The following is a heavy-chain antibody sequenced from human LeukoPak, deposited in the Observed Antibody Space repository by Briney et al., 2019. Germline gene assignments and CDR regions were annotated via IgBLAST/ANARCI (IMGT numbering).Heavy chain of an antibody. J-gene: IGHJ4*02. V-gene: IGHV3-21*01. CDR2: ISGSSSYI. Sequence: GGSLRLSCAASGFTFSSYSMNWVRQAPGKGLEWVSSISGSSSYIYYADSVKGRFTISRDNAKNSLYLQMNSLRAEDTAVYYCARDSAGHDGFDYWGQGTLVTVSS. CDR3: ARDSAGHDGFDY. CDR1: GFTFSSYS. D-gene: IGHD1-1*01.